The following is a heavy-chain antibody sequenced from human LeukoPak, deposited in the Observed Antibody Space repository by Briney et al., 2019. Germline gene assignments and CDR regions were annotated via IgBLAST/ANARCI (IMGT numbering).Heavy chain of an antibody. D-gene: IGHD3-16*02. V-gene: IGHV3-23*01. Sequence: GSLRLSCAASGFTFSSYGMSWVRQAPGKGLEWVSAISGSGGSTYYADSVKGRFTISRDNSKNTLYLQMNSLRAEDTAVYYCAKATGGVILVYWGQGTLVTVSS. CDR2: ISGSGGST. CDR1: GFTFSSYG. CDR3: AKATGGVILVY. J-gene: IGHJ4*02.